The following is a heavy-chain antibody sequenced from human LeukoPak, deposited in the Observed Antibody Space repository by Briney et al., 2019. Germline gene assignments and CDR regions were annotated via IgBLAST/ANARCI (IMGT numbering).Heavy chain of an antibody. CDR1: GFTFSSYA. D-gene: IGHD5-12*01. V-gene: IGHV3-23*01. Sequence: GGSLRLSCAASGFTFSSYAMSWVRQAPGKGLEWVSAISGSGGSTYYADSVKGRFTISRDNSSNTLYLQMNSLRAEDTAVYYCAKQIGYSGYKPFDYWGQGTLVTVSS. CDR2: ISGSGGST. J-gene: IGHJ4*02. CDR3: AKQIGYSGYKPFDY.